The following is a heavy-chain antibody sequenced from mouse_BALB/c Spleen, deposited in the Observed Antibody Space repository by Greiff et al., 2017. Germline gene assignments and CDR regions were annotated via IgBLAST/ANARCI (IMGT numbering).Heavy chain of an antibody. CDR1: GYTFTSYW. CDR2: IDPSDSYT. J-gene: IGHJ2*01. V-gene: IGHV1S127*01. Sequence: QVQLQQSGAELVKPGASVKMSCKASGYTFTSYWMHWVKQRPGQGLEWIGVIDPSDSYTSYNQKFKGKATLTVDTSSSTAYMQLSSLTSEDSAVYYCTRGYVGKNYFDYWGQGTTLTVSS. D-gene: IGHD2-10*02. CDR3: TRGYVGKNYFDY.